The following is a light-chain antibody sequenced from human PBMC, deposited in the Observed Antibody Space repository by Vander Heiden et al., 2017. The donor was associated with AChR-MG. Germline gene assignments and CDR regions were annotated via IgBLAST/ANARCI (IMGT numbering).Light chain of an antibody. J-gene: IGLJ3*02. Sequence: QSVLPQPPSASGTPGPRVTIPCSGSSSNIGSNTVNWYQQLPGTAPKLLSYSNNQRPSGVPDRFSGSKSGTSASLAISGLQSEDEADYYCAAWDDSLNGPVFGGGTKLTVL. CDR1: SSNIGSNT. CDR3: AAWDDSLNGPV. CDR2: SNN. V-gene: IGLV1-44*01.